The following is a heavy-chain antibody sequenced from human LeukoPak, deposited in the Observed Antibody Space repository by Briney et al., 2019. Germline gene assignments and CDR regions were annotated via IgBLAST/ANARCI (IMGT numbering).Heavy chain of an antibody. V-gene: IGHV4-34*01. CDR2: INHSGGT. J-gene: IGHJ4*02. Sequence: SETLSLTCAVYGGSFSGYYWSWIRQPPGKGLEWIGEINHSGGTNYNPSLKSRVTISLDTSKNHFSLKLTSVTAADTAVYYCAREGHYYGSGSLFDYWGQGNLVTVSS. CDR3: AREGHYYGSGSLFDY. D-gene: IGHD3-10*01. CDR1: GGSFSGYY.